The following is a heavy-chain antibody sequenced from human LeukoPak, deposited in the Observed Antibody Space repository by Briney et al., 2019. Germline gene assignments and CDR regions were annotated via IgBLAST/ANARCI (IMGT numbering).Heavy chain of an antibody. CDR1: GGSISSYY. J-gene: IGHJ4*02. CDR2: IYYSGST. D-gene: IGHD2-21*02. Sequence: SETLSLTCTVSGGSISSYYWSWIRQPPGKGLEWIGNIYYSGSTNYNPSLKSRVTISVDTSKNQFSLKLSSVTAAGTAVYYCARAYCGGDCYASPPGLDYWGQGTLVTVSS. V-gene: IGHV4-59*01. CDR3: ARAYCGGDCYASPPGLDY.